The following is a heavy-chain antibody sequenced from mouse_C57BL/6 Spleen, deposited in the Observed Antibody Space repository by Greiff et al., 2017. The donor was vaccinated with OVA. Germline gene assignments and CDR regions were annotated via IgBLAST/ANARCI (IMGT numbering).Heavy chain of an antibody. CDR3: ARYDYDEAMDY. Sequence: QVQLQQSGAELVRPGTSVKVSCKASGYAFTNYLIEWVKQRPGQGLEWIGVINPGSGGTNYNEKFKGKATLTADKSYSTAYMQLSSLTSEVAAVYFCARYDYDEAMDYWGQGTSVTVSS. CDR2: INPGSGGT. D-gene: IGHD2-4*01. V-gene: IGHV1-54*01. CDR1: GYAFTNYL. J-gene: IGHJ4*01.